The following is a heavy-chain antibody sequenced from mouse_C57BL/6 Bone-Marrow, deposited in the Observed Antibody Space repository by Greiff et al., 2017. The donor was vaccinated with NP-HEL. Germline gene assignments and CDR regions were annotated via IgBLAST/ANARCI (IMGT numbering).Heavy chain of an antibody. CDR1: GFTFSSYA. CDR3: ARDSLVFDV. V-gene: IGHV5-4*01. Sequence: DVQLQESGGGLVKPGGSLKLSCAASGFTFSSYAMSWVRQTPEKRLEWVATISDGGSYTYYPDNVKGRFTISRDNAKNNLYLQMSHLKSEDTAMYYCARDSLVFDVWGTGTTVTVSS. J-gene: IGHJ1*03. CDR2: ISDGGSYT.